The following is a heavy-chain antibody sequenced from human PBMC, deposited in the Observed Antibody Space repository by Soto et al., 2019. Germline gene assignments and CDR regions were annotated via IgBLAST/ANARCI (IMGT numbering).Heavy chain of an antibody. CDR2: IIPIFGTA. CDR3: ARGSHSGYDWGPYYYYGMDV. V-gene: IGHV1-69*13. Sequence: GASVKVSCKASGGTFSSYAISWVRQAPGQGLEWMGGIIPIFGTANYAQKFQGRVTITADESTSTAYMELSSLRSEDTAVYYCARGSHSGYDWGPYYYYGMDVWGQGTTVTVSS. CDR1: GGTFSSYA. D-gene: IGHD5-12*01. J-gene: IGHJ6*02.